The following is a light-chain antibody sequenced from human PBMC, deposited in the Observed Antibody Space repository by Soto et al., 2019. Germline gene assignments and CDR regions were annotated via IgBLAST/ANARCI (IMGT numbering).Light chain of an antibody. CDR1: QSVTSN. V-gene: IGKV3-15*01. CDR3: QQYNNWPRT. CDR2: DAS. Sequence: ELVITQSPATLSVSPGERATLSCRASQSVTSNLALYQQKPGQAPRLLIYDASTRATGIPARFSGSGSGTEFTLTISSLQSEDFAVYYCQQYNNWPRTFGPGTKVDIK. J-gene: IGKJ1*01.